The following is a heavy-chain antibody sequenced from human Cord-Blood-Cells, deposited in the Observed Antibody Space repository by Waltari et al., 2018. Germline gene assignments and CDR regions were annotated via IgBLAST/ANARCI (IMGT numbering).Heavy chain of an antibody. V-gene: IGHV3-30*02. CDR3: AKDPGGGYSGYGQGGFDY. Sequence: QVQLVESGGGVVQPGGSLRLSCAASGFTFSSYGMHWVRQAPGKGLEWVAFIRYDGSNKYYADSGKGRFTISRDNSKNKLYLQMNSLRAEDTAVYYCAKDPGGGYSGYGQGGFDYWGQGTLVTVSS. D-gene: IGHD5-12*01. J-gene: IGHJ4*02. CDR1: GFTFSSYG. CDR2: IRYDGSNK.